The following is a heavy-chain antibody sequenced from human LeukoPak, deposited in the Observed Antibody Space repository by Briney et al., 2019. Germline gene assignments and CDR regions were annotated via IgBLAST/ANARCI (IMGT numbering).Heavy chain of an antibody. CDR3: ARYPDYYDSRDHFDY. CDR2: IYYSGST. CDR1: GGSISSSSYY. J-gene: IGHJ4*02. V-gene: IGHV4-39*01. Sequence: SETLSLTCTVSGGSISSSSYYWGWIRQPPGKGLEWIGSIYYSGSTYYNPSLKSRVTISVDTSKNQFSLKLSSVTAADTAVYYCARYPDYYDSRDHFDYWGQGTLVTVSS. D-gene: IGHD3-22*01.